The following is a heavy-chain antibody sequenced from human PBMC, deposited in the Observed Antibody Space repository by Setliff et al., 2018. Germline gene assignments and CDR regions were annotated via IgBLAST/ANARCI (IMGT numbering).Heavy chain of an antibody. CDR3: ARERSYYYANLGTVDY. D-gene: IGHD3-10*01. J-gene: IGHJ4*02. Sequence: PSETLSLTCTVSGGSISSGDYYWSRIRQPPGKGLEWIGYIYSSGSTYYNPSLKSRVSISVDTSKNQFSLKLSSVTAAETAVYYCARERSYYYANLGTVDYWGQGTLVTVSS. CDR1: GGSISSGDYY. V-gene: IGHV4-30-4*08. CDR2: IYSSGST.